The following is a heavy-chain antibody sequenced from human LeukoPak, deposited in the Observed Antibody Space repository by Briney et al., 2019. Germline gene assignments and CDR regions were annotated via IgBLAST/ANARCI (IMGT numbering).Heavy chain of an antibody. CDR1: GFTFSSYE. CDR3: ARVIAVAGTHFDY. V-gene: IGHV3-48*03. Sequence: PGGSLRLSCAASGFTFSSYEMNWVRQAPGKGLEWGSYISSSGSTIYYADSVKGRFTISRDNAKNSLYLQMNSLRAEDTAVYYCARVIAVAGTHFDYWGQGTLVTVSS. D-gene: IGHD6-19*01. CDR2: ISSSGSTI. J-gene: IGHJ4*02.